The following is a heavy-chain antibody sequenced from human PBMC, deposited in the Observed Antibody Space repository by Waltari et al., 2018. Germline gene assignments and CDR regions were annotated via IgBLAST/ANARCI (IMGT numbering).Heavy chain of an antibody. Sequence: QVQLQQWGAGLLKPSETLSVTCEVFDDSFSKYYWFWIRQSPGKRLEWIGEINRSGSTNYNPSLKGRVNISLDMSKKRVSLRVTSVTAADTAVYYCAREYSSFEPIFDYWGRGTLVTVSS. J-gene: IGHJ4*02. CDR2: INRSGST. V-gene: IGHV4-34*02. CDR3: AREYSSFEPIFDY. CDR1: DDSFSKYY. D-gene: IGHD5-12*01.